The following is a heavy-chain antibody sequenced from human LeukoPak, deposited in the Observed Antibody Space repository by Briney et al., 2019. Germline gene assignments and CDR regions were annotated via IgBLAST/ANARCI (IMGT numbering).Heavy chain of an antibody. V-gene: IGHV3-23*01. Sequence: GGSLRLSCAASGFTFRSNVMSWVRQAPGKGLEWVSVISGSGDSTYYADSVKGRFTISRDNSKNTLYLQMNSLRAEDTAVYYCARAVRYLGQDAFDIWGQGTMVTVSS. CDR2: ISGSGDST. D-gene: IGHD3-9*01. CDR1: GFTFRSNV. J-gene: IGHJ3*02. CDR3: ARAVRYLGQDAFDI.